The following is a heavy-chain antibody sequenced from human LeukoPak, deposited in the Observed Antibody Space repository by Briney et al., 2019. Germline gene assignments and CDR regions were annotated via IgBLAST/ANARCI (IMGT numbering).Heavy chain of an antibody. CDR1: GFTFRSHA. V-gene: IGHV3-23*01. CDR2: IYENGGTT. Sequence: PGGSLRLSCVGSGFTFRSHAMSWVRQAPEKGLEFVSGIYENGGTTYYADSVKGRFSISRDNSKNTLYLQMNSLRAEDTAVYYCARGARRRATVTTYYGMDVWGQGTTVTVSS. D-gene: IGHD4-17*01. CDR3: ARGARRRATVTTYYGMDV. J-gene: IGHJ6*02.